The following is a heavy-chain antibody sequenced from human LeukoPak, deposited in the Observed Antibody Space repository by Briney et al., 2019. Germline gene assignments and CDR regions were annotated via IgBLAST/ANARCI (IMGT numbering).Heavy chain of an antibody. D-gene: IGHD2-2*01. J-gene: IGHJ2*01. V-gene: IGHV4-4*07. CDR1: GGSISSYY. CDR2: IYSSGST. Sequence: SETLSLTRTVSGGSISSYYWSWIRQPAGKGLEWIGRIYSSGSTNYNPSLKSRVTMSVDTSKNQFSLKLSSVTAADTAVYYCARGQYHLLYWYFDLWGRGTLVTVSS. CDR3: ARGQYHLLYWYFDL.